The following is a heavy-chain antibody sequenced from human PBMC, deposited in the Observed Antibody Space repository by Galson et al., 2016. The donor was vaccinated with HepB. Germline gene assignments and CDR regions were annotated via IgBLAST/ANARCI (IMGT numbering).Heavy chain of an antibody. CDR3: AKDIRSVATSLDN. J-gene: IGHJ4*02. Sequence: SLRLSCAASGFIFDDYAMHWVRQAPGKGLEWVSVITWNSGTIGYADSVKGRFTISRDNAKNSLYLQMNSLRGDDTALYYCAKDIRSVATSLDNWGQGTLVTVSS. V-gene: IGHV3-9*01. D-gene: IGHD5-12*01. CDR1: GFIFDDYA. CDR2: ITWNSGTI.